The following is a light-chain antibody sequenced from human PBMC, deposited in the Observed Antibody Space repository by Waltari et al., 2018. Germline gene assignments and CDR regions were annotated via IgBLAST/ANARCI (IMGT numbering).Light chain of an antibody. V-gene: IGKV2-30*02. Sequence: DVVMTQSPLSLPVTLGQPASISCSSSQSLAHSDGNTSLNWFHQRPGQTPRRLIYRNSHRDPGVPGRFSGRGSSTDFTLRISRVEAWDVGGVYYCMQATHWPYTFGQGTKLDIK. CDR3: MQATHWPYT. CDR1: QSLAHSDGNTS. CDR2: RNS. J-gene: IGKJ2*01.